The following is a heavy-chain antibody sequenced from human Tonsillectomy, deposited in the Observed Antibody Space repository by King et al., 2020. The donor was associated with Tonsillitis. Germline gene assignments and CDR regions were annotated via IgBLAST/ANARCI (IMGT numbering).Heavy chain of an antibody. CDR3: AREGGEWVRGGLYYYYGMDV. J-gene: IGHJ6*02. Sequence: QLVQSGAEVKKPGSSVKVSCRASGGTFSSYAISWVRQAPGQGLEWMGRIIPILGIANYAQKFQGRVTITADKSTSTAYMELSSLRSEDTAVYYCAREGGEWVRGGLYYYYGMDVWGQGTTVTVSS. CDR2: IIPILGIA. CDR1: GGTFSSYA. D-gene: IGHD3-10*01. V-gene: IGHV1-69*09.